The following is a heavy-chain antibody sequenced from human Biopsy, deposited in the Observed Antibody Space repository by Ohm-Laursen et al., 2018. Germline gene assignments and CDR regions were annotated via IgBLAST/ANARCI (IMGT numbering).Heavy chain of an antibody. CDR3: ARSVGIMAAPIDY. V-gene: IGHV3-11*01. CDR2: INSVGTI. CDR1: GITFNSDW. J-gene: IGHJ4*02. Sequence: SLRLSCAATGITFNSDWMSWVRQAPGKGLEWVSNINSVGTIYYADSVRGRFTISRDNAKNSLYLQMNSLRVEDTAVYYCARSVGIMAAPIDYWGQGTLVTVSS. D-gene: IGHD3-16*01.